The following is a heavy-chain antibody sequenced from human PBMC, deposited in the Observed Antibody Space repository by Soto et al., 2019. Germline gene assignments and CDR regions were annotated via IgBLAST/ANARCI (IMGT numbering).Heavy chain of an antibody. J-gene: IGHJ6*02. CDR1: GDSVSSNSAA. Sequence: SQTLSLTCAISGDSVSSNSAAWNWIRQSPSRGLEWLGRTYYRSKWYNDYAVSVKSRITINPDTSKNQFSLQLNSVTPEDTAVSSCPRATAVWSGKGYYGMAVWGQGTTVTVSS. CDR3: PRATAVWSGKGYYGMAV. D-gene: IGHD3-3*01. V-gene: IGHV6-1*01. CDR2: TYYRSKWYN.